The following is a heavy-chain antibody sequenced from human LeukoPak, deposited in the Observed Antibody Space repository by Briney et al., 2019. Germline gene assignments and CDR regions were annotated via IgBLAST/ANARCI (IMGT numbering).Heavy chain of an antibody. V-gene: IGHV5-51*01. Sequence: GESLKISCKGSGYSFTSYWIGWVRQMPGKGLEWMGIIYPGDSDTRYSPSFQGQVTFSADKSISTAYLQWSSLKASDTAKYYCARPGDITIVRGLTRGGAFDIWGQGTMVSVSS. J-gene: IGHJ3*02. CDR2: IYPGDSDT. CDR1: GYSFTSYW. D-gene: IGHD3-10*01. CDR3: ARPGDITIVRGLTRGGAFDI.